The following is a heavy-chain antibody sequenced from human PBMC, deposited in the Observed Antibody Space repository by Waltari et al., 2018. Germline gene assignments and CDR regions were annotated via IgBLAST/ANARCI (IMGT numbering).Heavy chain of an antibody. D-gene: IGHD3-3*01. V-gene: IGHV3-23*01. CDR1: GFTFSSYA. CDR2: ISGSGGST. Sequence: EVQLLESRGGLVQPGGSLRLSCAASGFTFSSYAMSWVRQAPGKGLEWVSAISGSGGSTYYADSVKGRFTISRDNSKNTLYLQMNSLRAEDTAVYYCAAQSFGVVMSDYWGQGTLVTVSS. CDR3: AAQSFGVVMSDY. J-gene: IGHJ4*02.